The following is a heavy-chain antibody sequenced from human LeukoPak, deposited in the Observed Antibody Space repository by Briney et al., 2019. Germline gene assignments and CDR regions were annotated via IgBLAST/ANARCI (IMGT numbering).Heavy chain of an antibody. CDR1: GGSISSGGYY. CDR3: ASHYYDSSGALQDDAFDI. J-gene: IGHJ3*02. V-gene: IGHV4-31*03. CDR2: IYYSGST. Sequence: PSETLSLTCTVSGGSISSGGYYWSWIRQHPGKGLEWIGYIYYSGSTYYNPSLKSRVTISVDTSKNQFSLKLSSVTAADTAVYYCASHYYDSSGALQDDAFDIWGQGTMVTVSS. D-gene: IGHD3-22*01.